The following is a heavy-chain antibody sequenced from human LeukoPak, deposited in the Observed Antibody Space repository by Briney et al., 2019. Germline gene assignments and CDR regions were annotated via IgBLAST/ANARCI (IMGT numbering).Heavy chain of an antibody. V-gene: IGHV4-34*01. D-gene: IGHD3-16*02. CDR3: ARVDDYVWGSYRSYAFDI. CDR1: GGSFSGYD. Sequence: PSETLSLTCAVYGGSFSGYDWSWIRQPPGKGLEWIGKINHSGSTNYNPSLKSRVTISVDTSKNQFSLKLSSVTAADTAVYYCARVDDYVWGSYRSYAFDIWGQGTMVTVSS. CDR2: INHSGST. J-gene: IGHJ3*02.